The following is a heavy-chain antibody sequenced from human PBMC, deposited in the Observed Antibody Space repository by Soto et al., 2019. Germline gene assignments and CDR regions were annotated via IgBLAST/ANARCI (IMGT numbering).Heavy chain of an antibody. D-gene: IGHD1-26*01. Sequence: QVQLVESGGGVVQPGRSLRLSCAASGFTFSSYGMHWVRQAPGKGLEWVAVISYDGSNKYYADSVKGRFTISRDNSKNTLYLQMNSLRAEDTAVYYCAKDWGFIVGATSHFDYWGQGTLVTVSS. CDR3: AKDWGFIVGATSHFDY. V-gene: IGHV3-30*18. J-gene: IGHJ4*02. CDR2: ISYDGSNK. CDR1: GFTFSSYG.